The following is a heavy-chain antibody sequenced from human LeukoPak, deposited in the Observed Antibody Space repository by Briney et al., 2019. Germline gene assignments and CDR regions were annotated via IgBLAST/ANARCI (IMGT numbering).Heavy chain of an antibody. CDR2: IYSCGST. J-gene: IGHJ5*01. CDR1: GFTVSSNY. CDR3: VKGHRDIVVVPAAVIWFDS. Sequence: GGSLRLSCAASGFTVSSNYMSWVRQAPGKGLEWVSVIYSCGSTYYADSVKGRFTISRDNSKNTVSLQMNSLRAEDRAVYYCVKGHRDIVVVPAAVIWFDSWGQGTLVTVSS. D-gene: IGHD2-2*01. V-gene: IGHV3-53*01.